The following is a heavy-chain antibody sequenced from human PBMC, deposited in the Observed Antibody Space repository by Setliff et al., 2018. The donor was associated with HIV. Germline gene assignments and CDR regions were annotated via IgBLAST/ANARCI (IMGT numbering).Heavy chain of an antibody. CDR3: AAQGVL. Sequence: PGGSLRLSCAASGFVFTDHSFHWVRQAPGEGLEWLCYISSSGTTTYYGDSVKGRFTISRDNAKNSVHLQMNSLRVEDTAVYFCAAQGVLWGQGTQVTVSS. CDR2: ISSSGTTT. V-gene: IGHV3-48*04. CDR1: GFVFTDHS. J-gene: IGHJ4*02.